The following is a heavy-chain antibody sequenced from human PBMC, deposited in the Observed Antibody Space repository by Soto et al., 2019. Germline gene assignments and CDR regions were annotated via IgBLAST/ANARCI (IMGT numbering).Heavy chain of an antibody. CDR1: GGTISNYA. CDR2: IIPIFGTT. Sequence: SVKVSCKASGGTISNYAINWVRQAPGQGLEWMGVIIPIFGTTNYAQKFQGRVTITADESTNTAHMELSSLRSEDTAVYYCASGSAAGPSTYYYFGMDVWGQGITVTVSS. V-gene: IGHV1-69*13. CDR3: ASGSAAGPSTYYYFGMDV. D-gene: IGHD6-13*01. J-gene: IGHJ6*02.